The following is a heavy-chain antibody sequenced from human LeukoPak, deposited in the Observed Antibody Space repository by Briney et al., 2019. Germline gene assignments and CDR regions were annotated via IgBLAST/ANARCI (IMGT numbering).Heavy chain of an antibody. Sequence: ASVKVSCKASGGTFSSYAISWVRQAPGQGLEWMGGIIPIFGTANYAQKFQGRVTITTDESTSTAYMELSSLRSGDTAVYYCARGSKVLVAATYDWGQGTLVTVSS. CDR2: IIPIFGTA. D-gene: IGHD2-15*01. CDR3: ARGSKVLVAATYD. CDR1: GGTFSSYA. J-gene: IGHJ4*02. V-gene: IGHV1-69*05.